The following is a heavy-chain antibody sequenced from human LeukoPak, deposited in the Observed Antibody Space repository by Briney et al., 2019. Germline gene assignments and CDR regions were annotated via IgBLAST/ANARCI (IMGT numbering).Heavy chain of an antibody. D-gene: IGHD3-10*01. CDR1: GFTFSSYA. CDR3: AKAPGGYYYGSGSLDY. J-gene: IGHJ4*02. Sequence: AGGSLRLSCVASGFTFSSYAMSWVRQAPGKGLEWVSAISGSGSSTYYADSVKGRFTISRDNSKNTLYLQMNSLRAEDTAVYYCAKAPGGYYYGSGSLDYWGQGTLVTVSS. CDR2: ISGSGSST. V-gene: IGHV3-23*01.